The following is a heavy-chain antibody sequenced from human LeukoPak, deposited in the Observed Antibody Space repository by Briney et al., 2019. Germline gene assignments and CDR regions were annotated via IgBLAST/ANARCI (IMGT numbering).Heavy chain of an antibody. Sequence: PGGSLRLSCAASGFIFSSYTMNWVRQAPGKGLEWVSSISSSSSYIYYADSMKGRFSISRDNAKSSLYLQMNSLRAEDTAVYYCARDKAVDIGRAFDIWGQGTMVTVSS. CDR2: ISSSSSYI. J-gene: IGHJ3*02. V-gene: IGHV3-21*01. D-gene: IGHD5-12*01. CDR3: ARDKAVDIGRAFDI. CDR1: GFIFSSYT.